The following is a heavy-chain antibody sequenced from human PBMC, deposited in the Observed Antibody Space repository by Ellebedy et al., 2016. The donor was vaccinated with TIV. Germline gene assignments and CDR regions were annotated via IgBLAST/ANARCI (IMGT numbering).Heavy chain of an antibody. Sequence: ASVKVSXKASGYTFTSYGISWVRQAPGQGLEWMGWINPNSGGTNYAQKFQGRVTMTRDTSISTAYMELSRLRSDDTAVYYCARVLDWGVAGTVVRYWGQGTLVTVSS. CDR2: INPNSGGT. J-gene: IGHJ4*02. D-gene: IGHD6-19*01. V-gene: IGHV1-2*02. CDR3: ARVLDWGVAGTVVRY. CDR1: GYTFTSYG.